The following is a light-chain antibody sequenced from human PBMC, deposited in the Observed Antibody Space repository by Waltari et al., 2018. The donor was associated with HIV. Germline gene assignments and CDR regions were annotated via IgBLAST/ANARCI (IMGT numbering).Light chain of an antibody. Sequence: QSALTQPASVSGSPGQSITISCTGTSSDVGGYNYVSWYQQHPGKAPKLMIYDVSNRPSGVSNRFSGSKSGNTASLTISGLQAEHEADYACSSYTSSSTLVFGGGTKLTVL. CDR2: DVS. CDR1: SSDVGGYNY. V-gene: IGLV2-14*01. J-gene: IGLJ2*01. CDR3: SSYTSSSTLV.